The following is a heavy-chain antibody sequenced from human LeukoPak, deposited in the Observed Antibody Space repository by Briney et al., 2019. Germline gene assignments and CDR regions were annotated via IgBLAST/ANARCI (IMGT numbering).Heavy chain of an antibody. J-gene: IGHJ4*02. CDR2: ISGSDGST. Sequence: GGSLRLSCAASGFTFNSYAMSWVRQAPGKGLEWVSAISGSDGSTYYADSVKGRFTISRDNSKNTLYLQMNSLRAEDTAVYYCAKDLLVYYDSSGYDYWGQGTLVTVSS. D-gene: IGHD3-22*01. V-gene: IGHV3-23*01. CDR1: GFTFNSYA. CDR3: AKDLLVYYDSSGYDY.